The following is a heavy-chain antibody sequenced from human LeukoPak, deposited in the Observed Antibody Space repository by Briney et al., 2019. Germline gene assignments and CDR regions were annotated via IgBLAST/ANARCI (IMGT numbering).Heavy chain of an antibody. V-gene: IGHV3-7*01. D-gene: IGHD3-10*02. CDR3: AELGITMIGGV. J-gene: IGHJ6*04. CDR2: INQDSSEK. Sequence: GGSLRLSCAASGFTFSNYWMSWVRQAPGKGLGWVANINQDSSEKYYVDSVKGRFTISRDNAKNSLYLQMNSLRAEDTAVYYCAELGITMIGGVWGKGTTVTISS. CDR1: GFTFSNYW.